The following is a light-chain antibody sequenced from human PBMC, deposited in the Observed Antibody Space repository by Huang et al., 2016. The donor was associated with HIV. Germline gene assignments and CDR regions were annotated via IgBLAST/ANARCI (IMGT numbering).Light chain of an antibody. V-gene: IGKV4-1*01. CDR1: QGVLYNSNNKNY. J-gene: IGKJ2*01. CDR3: QQYYRPPYI. Sequence: DIVMTQSPDSLAASLGERATINCKSSQGVLYNSNNKNYLAWYQQKPGQPPKLLIYWASTRAAGVPDRFSGSGSGTDFTLTINSLQAGDVAIYYCQQYYRPPYIFGQGTRLEIK. CDR2: WAS.